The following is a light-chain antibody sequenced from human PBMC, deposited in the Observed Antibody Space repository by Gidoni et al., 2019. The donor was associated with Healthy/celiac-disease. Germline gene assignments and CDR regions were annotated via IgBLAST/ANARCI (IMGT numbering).Light chain of an antibody. V-gene: IGKV3-20*01. CDR3: QQDGSPPPIT. CDR1: QSVSSSY. CDR2: GAS. J-gene: IGKJ5*01. Sequence: EIVLTQSPGTLSLSPGERATLSCRASQSVSSSYLAWYQQKPGQAPRLLPYGASSRATGIPDRFSGRGSGKDFPPTLSRLEPEDFAVYYCQQDGSPPPITFGQGTRLEIK.